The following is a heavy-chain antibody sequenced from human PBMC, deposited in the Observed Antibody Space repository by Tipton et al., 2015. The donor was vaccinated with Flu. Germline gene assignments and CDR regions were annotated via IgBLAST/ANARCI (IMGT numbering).Heavy chain of an antibody. J-gene: IGHJ3*01. CDR1: GGSIRNNY. CDR3: ARELRGYSGYTGGDAFDV. CDR2: ISHSGST. Sequence: TLSLTCTVPGGSIRNNYWSWLRQPAGKGLEWIGRISHSGSTNYNVSLNGRVIMSVDPSKGQLSLRLSSATAADTAKYYCARELRGYSGYTGGDAFDVWGQGTMVTVSS. V-gene: IGHV4-4*07. D-gene: IGHD5-12*01.